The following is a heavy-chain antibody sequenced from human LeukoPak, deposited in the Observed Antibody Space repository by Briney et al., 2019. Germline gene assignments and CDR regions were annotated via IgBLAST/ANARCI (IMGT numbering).Heavy chain of an antibody. Sequence: PSETLSLTCAVYGGSFSGYYWSWIRQPPGKGLECIGEINHSGSTNYNPSLKSRVTISVDTSKNQFSLKLSSLTAADTAVYYCASGVTKSRLDYYYSGMDVWGQGTTVTVSS. CDR1: GGSFSGYY. CDR2: INHSGST. V-gene: IGHV4-34*01. CDR3: ASGVTKSRLDYYYSGMDV. D-gene: IGHD1-1*01. J-gene: IGHJ6*02.